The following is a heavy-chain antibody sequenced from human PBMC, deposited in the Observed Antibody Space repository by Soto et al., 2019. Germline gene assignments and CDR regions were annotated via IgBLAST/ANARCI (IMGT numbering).Heavy chain of an antibody. CDR1: GGTFSSYA. CDR2: IIPIFGTA. J-gene: IGHJ4*02. CDR3: ASAIGRGSDFYCDY. D-gene: IGHD5-12*01. V-gene: IGHV1-69*12. Sequence: QVQLVQSGAEVKKPGSSVKVSCKASGGTFSSYAISWVRQAPGQGLEWMGGIIPIFGTANYAQKSQGRVTITADESTSTADMELSSLRSEDTAVYYCASAIGRGSDFYCDYWGQGTLVTVSS.